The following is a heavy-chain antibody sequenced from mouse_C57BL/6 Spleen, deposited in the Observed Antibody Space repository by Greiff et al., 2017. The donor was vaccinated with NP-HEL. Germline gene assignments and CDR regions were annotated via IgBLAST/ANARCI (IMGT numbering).Heavy chain of an antibody. CDR2: INPNYGTT. CDR1: GYSFTDYN. D-gene: IGHD2-2*01. Sequence: EVKLQQSGPELVKPGASVKISCKASGYSFTDYNMNWVKQSNGKSLEWIGVINPNYGTTSYNQKFKGKATLSVDQSSSTAYMQLNSLTSEDSAVYYCARVGKNYYGYDGAWFAYWGQGTLVTVSA. CDR3: ARVGKNYYGYDGAWFAY. V-gene: IGHV1-39*01. J-gene: IGHJ3*01.